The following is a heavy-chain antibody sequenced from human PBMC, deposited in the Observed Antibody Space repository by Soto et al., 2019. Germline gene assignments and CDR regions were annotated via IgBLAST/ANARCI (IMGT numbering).Heavy chain of an antibody. CDR3: ARAWGYYFDF. V-gene: IGHV4-59*01. CDR1: GGSIGSYY. D-gene: IGHD3-16*01. CDR2: IYYSGST. Sequence: PSETLSLTCTVSGGSIGSYYWSWIRQPPGKGLEWIGYIYYSGSTNYNPSLKSRVTISVDTSKNQFSLKLSSVTAADTAVYYCARAWGYYFDFWGQGTLVTAPQ. J-gene: IGHJ4*02.